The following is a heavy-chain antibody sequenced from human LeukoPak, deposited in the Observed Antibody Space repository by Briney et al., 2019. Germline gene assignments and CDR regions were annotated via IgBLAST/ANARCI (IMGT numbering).Heavy chain of an antibody. D-gene: IGHD3-3*01. Sequence: GGSLRLSCAASGFTFSSYGMHWVRQAPGKGLEWVAVISYDGSNKYYADSVKGRFTISRDNSKNTLYLQMNSLRAEDTAVYYCARGYNDGLLVYMDVWGKGTTVSVSS. CDR3: ARGYNDGLLVYMDV. J-gene: IGHJ6*03. CDR2: ISYDGSNK. CDR1: GFTFSSYG. V-gene: IGHV3-30*03.